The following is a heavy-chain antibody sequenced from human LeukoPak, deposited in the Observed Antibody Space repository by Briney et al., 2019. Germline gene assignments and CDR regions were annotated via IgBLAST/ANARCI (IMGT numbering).Heavy chain of an antibody. CDR2: MNPNSGNT. V-gene: IGHV1-8*01. J-gene: IGHJ5*02. CDR3: ARVAGLYYDFWSGYYTHTVNWFDP. CDR1: GYTFTSYD. Sequence: GASVKVSCKASGYTFTSYDINWVRQATGQGLEWMGWMNPNSGNTGYAQKFQGRVTMTRNTSISTAYMELSSLRSEDTAVYYCARVAGLYYDFWSGYYTHTVNWFDPWGQGTLVTVSS. D-gene: IGHD3-3*01.